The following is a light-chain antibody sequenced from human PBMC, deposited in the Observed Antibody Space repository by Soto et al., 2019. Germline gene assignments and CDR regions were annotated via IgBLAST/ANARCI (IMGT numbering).Light chain of an antibody. CDR1: QSISSW. Sequence: DIQMTQSPSTLSASVGDRVTITCRASQSISSWLAWYQQKPGKAPKLLIYKASSLESGVPSRFSGSGSGTEFTLNISSLQPDDFATYYCQQYYSYPFTFGPGTKVDIK. J-gene: IGKJ3*01. CDR2: KAS. V-gene: IGKV1-5*03. CDR3: QQYYSYPFT.